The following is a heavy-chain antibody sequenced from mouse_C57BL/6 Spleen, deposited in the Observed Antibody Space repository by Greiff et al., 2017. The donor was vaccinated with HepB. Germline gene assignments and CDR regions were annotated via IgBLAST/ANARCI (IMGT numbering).Heavy chain of an antibody. CDR3: ARSSSSYFDY. CDR2: IDPSDSYT. Sequence: QVQLQQSGAELVMPGASVKLSCKASGYTFTSYWMHWVKQRPGQGLEWIGEIDPSDSYTNYNQKFKGKSTLTVDKSSSTAYMQLSSLTSEDSAVYYCARSSSSYFDYWGQGTTLTVSS. CDR1: GYTFTSYW. D-gene: IGHD1-1*01. V-gene: IGHV1-69*01. J-gene: IGHJ2*01.